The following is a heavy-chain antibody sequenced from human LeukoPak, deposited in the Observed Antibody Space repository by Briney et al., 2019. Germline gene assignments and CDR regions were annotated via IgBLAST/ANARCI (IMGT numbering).Heavy chain of an antibody. CDR1: GYTFASYA. Sequence: ASVKVSCKASGYTFASYAMNWVRQAPGQGLEWMGWISTNTGNPTYAQGFTGRFVFSLDTSVSTAYLQISSLKAEDTAVYYCARPKQTQIGSSGPWDHAFDIWGQGTMVTVSS. J-gene: IGHJ3*02. V-gene: IGHV7-4-1*02. CDR2: ISTNTGNP. D-gene: IGHD3-22*01. CDR3: ARPKQTQIGSSGPWDHAFDI.